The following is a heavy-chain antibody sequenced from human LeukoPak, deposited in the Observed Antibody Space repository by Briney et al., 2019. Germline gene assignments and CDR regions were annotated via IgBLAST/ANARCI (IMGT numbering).Heavy chain of an antibody. CDR2: IYHSGST. CDR1: GYSISSGYY. V-gene: IGHV4-38-2*02. Sequence: SETLSLTCTVSGYSISSGYYWGWIRQPPGKGLEWIGSIYHSGSTYYNPSLKSRVTISVDTSKNQFSLKLSSVTAADTAVYYCSRVGDGYNYDYFDYWGQGTRVTVSS. CDR3: SRVGDGYNYDYFDY. J-gene: IGHJ4*02. D-gene: IGHD5-24*01.